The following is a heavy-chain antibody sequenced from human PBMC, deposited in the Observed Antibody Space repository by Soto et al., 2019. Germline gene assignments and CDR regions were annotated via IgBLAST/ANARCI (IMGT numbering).Heavy chain of an antibody. Sequence: GESLKISCKGSGYRFTSYWIGWVRQMPGKGLEWMGIIYPGDSDTRYSPSFQGQVTISADKSISTAYLQWSSLKASDTAMYYCASLGTYDSSGYYYYYYGMDVWGQGTTVTVSS. CDR2: IYPGDSDT. D-gene: IGHD3-22*01. V-gene: IGHV5-51*01. J-gene: IGHJ6*02. CDR1: GYRFTSYW. CDR3: ASLGTYDSSGYYYYYYGMDV.